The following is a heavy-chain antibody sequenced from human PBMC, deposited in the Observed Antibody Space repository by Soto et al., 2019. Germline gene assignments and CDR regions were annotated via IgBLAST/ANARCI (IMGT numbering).Heavy chain of an antibody. CDR2: IYATGTT. CDR1: GASISGFY. J-gene: IGHJ5*02. V-gene: IGHV4-4*07. Sequence: SETLSLTCTVSGASISGFYWSWIRKSAGKGLEWIGRIYATGTTDYNPSLKSRVMMSVDTSKKQFSLKLRSVTAADTAVYYCVRDGTKTLRDWFEPWGQGISVTVSS. CDR3: VRDGTKTLRDWFEP. D-gene: IGHD1-1*01.